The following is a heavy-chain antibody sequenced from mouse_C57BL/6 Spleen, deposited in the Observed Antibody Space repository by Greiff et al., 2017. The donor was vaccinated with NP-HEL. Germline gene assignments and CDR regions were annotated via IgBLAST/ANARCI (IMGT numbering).Heavy chain of an antibody. V-gene: IGHV5-4*01. D-gene: IGHD2-4*01. CDR1: GFTFSSYA. CDR2: ISDGGSYT. Sequence: EVQRVESGGGLVKPGGSLKLSCAASGFTFSSYAMSWVRQTPEKRLEWVATISDGGSYTYYPDNVKGRFTISRDNAKNNLYPQMSHLKSEDTAMYYCARAYYEYDGAWFAYWGQGTLVTVSA. J-gene: IGHJ3*01. CDR3: ARAYYEYDGAWFAY.